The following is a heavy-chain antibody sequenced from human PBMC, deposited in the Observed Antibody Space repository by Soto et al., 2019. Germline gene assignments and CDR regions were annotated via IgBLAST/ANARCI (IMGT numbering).Heavy chain of an antibody. CDR3: VTDTRGS. J-gene: IGHJ5*02. CDR2: IKSKNDGETT. Sequence: EVQLVESGGDLVKPGGSLRLSCAASGFTFYTAWLNWVRQAPGKGLGWVGHIKSKNDGETTDYAAPVKGRFTISRDDSINTLYLQMNSLKTDDTAVYYCVTDTRGSWGQGTLVTVSS. D-gene: IGHD3-3*01. CDR1: GFTFYTAW. V-gene: IGHV3-15*07.